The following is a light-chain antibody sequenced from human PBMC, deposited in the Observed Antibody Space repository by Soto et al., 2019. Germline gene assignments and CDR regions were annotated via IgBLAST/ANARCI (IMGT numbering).Light chain of an antibody. CDR1: QSVSSSY. V-gene: IGKV3-20*01. CDR2: GAS. J-gene: IGKJ5*01. CDR3: QHFGGTTFT. Sequence: PGEGATVSCRASQSVSSSYIAWYQQRPGQTPSLLIYGASTRATGIPDRFSGSGSGTHFTLTISRLEPGDFAVYYCQHFGGTTFTFGQGTRLEIK.